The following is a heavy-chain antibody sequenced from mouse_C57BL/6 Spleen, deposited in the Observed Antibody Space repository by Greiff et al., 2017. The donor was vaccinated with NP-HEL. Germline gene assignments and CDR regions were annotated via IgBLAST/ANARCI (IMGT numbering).Heavy chain of an antibody. D-gene: IGHD3-2*02. J-gene: IGHJ2*01. CDR3: ASDSSGFDY. V-gene: IGHV1-85*01. CDR2: IYPRDGST. Sequence: VQRVESGPELVKPGASVKLSCKASGYTFTSYDINWVKQRPGQGLEWIGWIYPRDGSTKYNEKFKGKATLTVDTSSSTAYMELHSLTSEDSAVYFCASDSSGFDYWGQGTTLTVSS. CDR1: GYTFTSYD.